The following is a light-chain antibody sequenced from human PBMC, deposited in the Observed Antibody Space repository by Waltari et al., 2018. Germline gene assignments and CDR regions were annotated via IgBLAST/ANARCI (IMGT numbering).Light chain of an antibody. CDR3: SSYTSSSTPV. CDR2: EVS. Sequence: SALTQPPSVSGSPGQSVPISYTGTSSDVGSYNRVSWYQQPPRTAPKLMIYEVSNRPSGVPDRFSGSKSGNTAFLTISGLQAEDEADYYCSSYTSSSTPVFGGGTKLTVL. J-gene: IGLJ2*01. V-gene: IGLV2-18*02. CDR1: SSDVGSYNR.